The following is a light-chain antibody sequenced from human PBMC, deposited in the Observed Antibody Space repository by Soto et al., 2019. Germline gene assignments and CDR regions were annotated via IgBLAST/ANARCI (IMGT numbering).Light chain of an antibody. Sequence: DIQMPQSPSTLSASVGDSVTITGRASQSIVKWLAWYQQRPGKAPKLLIYDASSLESRVPSRFSGGGSGTEFTLTISSLQPDDFATYYCKQYNISFWTVGKGTKVDIK. J-gene: IGKJ1*01. V-gene: IGKV1-5*01. CDR2: DAS. CDR3: KQYNISFWT. CDR1: QSIVKW.